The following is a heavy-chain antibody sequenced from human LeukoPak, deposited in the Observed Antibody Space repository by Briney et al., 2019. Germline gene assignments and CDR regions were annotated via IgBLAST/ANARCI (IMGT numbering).Heavy chain of an antibody. CDR2: ISSTGHYI. CDR3: TRQWLRVMDV. CDR1: GFTFTAYS. J-gene: IGHJ6*03. Sequence: GGSLRLSCASSGFTFTAYSMNWVRQAPGRGLEWISFISSTGHYIYYADSLKGRFTISRDNVNSSLYLQINTLKAEDTAVYYCTRQWLRVMDVWGKVTTVTVSS. V-gene: IGHV3-21*01. D-gene: IGHD6-19*01.